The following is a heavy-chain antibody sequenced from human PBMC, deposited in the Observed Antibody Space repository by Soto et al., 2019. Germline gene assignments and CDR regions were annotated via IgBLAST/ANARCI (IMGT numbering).Heavy chain of an antibody. CDR2: IYYSGST. V-gene: IGHV4-39*01. CDR3: ARHMGAAAGTEGGFDP. CDR1: GGSISSSSYY. Sequence: SETLSLTCTVSGGSISSSSYYWGWIRQPPGKGLEWIGSIYYSGSTYYNPSLKSRVTISVDTSKNQFSLKLSSVTAADTAVYYCARHMGAAAGTEGGFDPWGQGTRVTVS. J-gene: IGHJ5*02. D-gene: IGHD6-13*01.